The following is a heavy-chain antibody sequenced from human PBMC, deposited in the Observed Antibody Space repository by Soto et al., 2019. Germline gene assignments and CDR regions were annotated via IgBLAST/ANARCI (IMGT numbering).Heavy chain of an antibody. CDR2: ISSSSTNI. J-gene: IGHJ6*03. D-gene: IGHD3-16*01. V-gene: IGHV3-48*02. CDR3: ARDLSWGSKWYYYMDV. Sequence: EVQLVESGGGLVQPGGSLRLSCAASGFTISGNAMNWVRQAPGRGLEWVSYISSSSTNIHYADSVRGRFTFSRDNAKNSLYLQMNSLRDEDTAVYRCARDLSWGSKWYYYMDVWGKGTTVTVSS. CDR1: GFTISGNA.